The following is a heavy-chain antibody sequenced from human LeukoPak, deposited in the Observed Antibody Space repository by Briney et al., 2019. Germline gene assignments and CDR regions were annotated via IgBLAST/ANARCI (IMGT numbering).Heavy chain of an antibody. CDR1: GYTFTGYY. J-gene: IGHJ4*02. CDR2: INPNSGGT. Sequence: ASVKVSCKASGYTFTGYYIHWVRQGPGQGLEWMGWINPNSGGTKYAQKFQGRVTMTRDTSISTAYMELSSLRSDEAAVYYCARGRLATYYYFDDWGQGTLVTVSS. V-gene: IGHV1-2*02. D-gene: IGHD5-12*01. CDR3: ARGRLATYYYFDD.